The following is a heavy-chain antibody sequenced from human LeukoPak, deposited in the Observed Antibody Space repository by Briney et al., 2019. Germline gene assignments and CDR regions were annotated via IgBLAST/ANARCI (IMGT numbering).Heavy chain of an antibody. CDR2: ISYDGSNK. CDR3: ARDEHIVVVTAIDY. D-gene: IGHD2-21*02. J-gene: IGHJ4*02. Sequence: GRSLRLSCAASGFTFSSYAMHWVRQAPGKGLEWVAVISYDGSNKYYADSVKGRFTISRDNSKNTLYLQMNSLRAEDTAVYYCARDEHIVVVTAIDYWGQGTLDTVSS. CDR1: GFTFSSYA. V-gene: IGHV3-30-3*01.